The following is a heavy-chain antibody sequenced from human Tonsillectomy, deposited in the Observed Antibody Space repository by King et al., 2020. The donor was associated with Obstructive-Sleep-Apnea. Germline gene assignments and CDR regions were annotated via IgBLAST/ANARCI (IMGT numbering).Heavy chain of an antibody. D-gene: IGHD3-16*01. Sequence: VQLVESGAEVKKPGESLKISCKGSGYSFTSYCIGWVRQMPGKGLEWLGIIYPGDSDTRYSPSFQGKVTLSADKSLSTAYLQWSSLKASDTAMYYCARSSPSKGGPFDYWGQGTLVTVSS. CDR3: ARSSPSKGGPFDY. CDR1: GYSFTSYC. CDR2: IYPGDSDT. J-gene: IGHJ4*02. V-gene: IGHV5-51*01.